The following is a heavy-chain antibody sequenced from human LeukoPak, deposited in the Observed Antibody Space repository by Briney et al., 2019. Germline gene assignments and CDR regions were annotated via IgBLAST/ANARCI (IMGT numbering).Heavy chain of an antibody. Sequence: ETLSLTCAVYGGSFSGYYWSWIRQPPGKGLEWVANMKPDGSEEYYVDSVRGRFTVSRDNARNSLYLQMDSLRAEDTAVYYCAREGGGGGYYSDSYGHPHFDCWGPGTLVTVSS. J-gene: IGHJ4*02. CDR1: GGSFSGYY. D-gene: IGHD3-22*01. CDR3: AREGGGGGYYSDSYGHPHFDC. V-gene: IGHV3-7*01. CDR2: MKPDGSEE.